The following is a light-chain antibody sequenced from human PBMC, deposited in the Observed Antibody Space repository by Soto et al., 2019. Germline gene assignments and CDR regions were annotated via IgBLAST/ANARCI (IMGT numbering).Light chain of an antibody. CDR1: QSISGW. Sequence: PSTLSASVGDRVTITCRASQSISGWLAWYQQKPGKAPKLLIYDVSSLESGVPSRFSGSGSGTEFTLAISSLQPDDFATYYCQQYNSYPWTFGQGTKVDIK. V-gene: IGKV1-5*01. J-gene: IGKJ1*01. CDR3: QQYNSYPWT. CDR2: DVS.